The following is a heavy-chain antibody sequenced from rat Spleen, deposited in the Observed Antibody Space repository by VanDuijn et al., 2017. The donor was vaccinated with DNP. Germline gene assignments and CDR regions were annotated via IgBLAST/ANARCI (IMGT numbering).Heavy chain of an antibody. J-gene: IGHJ2*01. V-gene: IGHV3-1*01. CDR1: DYSITSCC. D-gene: IGHD1-11*01. CDR3: ARYTTGVDY. CDR2: ISYSGTT. Sequence: VQLQESGPGLVEPSQSLSLTCSVTDYSITSCCRWTWIRKFPGNKMEWIGHISYSGTTTYSPSLKSRISITRDTSKNQFFLQLNSVTTEDTATYYCARYTTGVDYWGQGVMVTVSS.